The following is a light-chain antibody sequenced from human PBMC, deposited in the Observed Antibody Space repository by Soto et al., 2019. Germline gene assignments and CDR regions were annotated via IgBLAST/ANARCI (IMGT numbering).Light chain of an antibody. CDR2: EVS. CDR1: SSDVGGYNY. V-gene: IGLV2-14*01. Sequence: QSVLTQPASLSGSPGQAITISCTGTSSDVGGYNYFSWYQLQAGKAPKLMIHEVSNRPSGVSKRFSGSRSGNTASLTISGLQAEDEADYYCSSYTSSRAYVFGIGTKVTVL. J-gene: IGLJ1*01. CDR3: SSYTSSRAYV.